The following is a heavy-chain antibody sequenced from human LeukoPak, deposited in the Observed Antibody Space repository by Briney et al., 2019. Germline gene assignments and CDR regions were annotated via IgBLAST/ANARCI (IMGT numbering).Heavy chain of an antibody. CDR2: ISSSSSYI. J-gene: IGHJ4*02. D-gene: IGHD1-26*01. CDR1: GFTFSIYS. CDR3: ARGGPTVGTDY. V-gene: IGHV3-21*01. Sequence: GGSLRLSCAASGFTFSIYSMNWVRQAPGKGLEWVSSISSSSSYIYYADSVKGRFTISRDNAKNSLYLQINSLRADDTAVYYCARGGPTVGTDYWGQGTLVTVSS.